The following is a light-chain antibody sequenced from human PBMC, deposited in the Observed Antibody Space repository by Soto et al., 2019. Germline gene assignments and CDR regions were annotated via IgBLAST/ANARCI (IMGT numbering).Light chain of an antibody. CDR2: EVH. Sequence: SALPQPASVSGSPGQSIPISCTGTSSDIGGYAYVSWFQQHPGKAPKLMISEVHNRPSGVSNRFSASKIGNTAYLATSAPQVEDEAEYVCFSFTTTSTHVFGSGTKVTV. J-gene: IGLJ1*01. V-gene: IGLV2-14*01. CDR3: FSFTTTSTHV. CDR1: SSDIGGYAY.